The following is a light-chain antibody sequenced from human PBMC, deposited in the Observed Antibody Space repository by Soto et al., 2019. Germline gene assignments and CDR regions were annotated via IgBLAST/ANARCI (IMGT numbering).Light chain of an antibody. Sequence: EIVLTQSPGTLSLSPGERATLSCRASQSVSSSYLAWYQQKPGQAPSLLIYVASSRATGIPDRFSGSGSGTDFTLTISSLEPEDFAVYYCQQYGSSPRTFGQGTKLEIK. V-gene: IGKV3-20*01. J-gene: IGKJ2*01. CDR2: VAS. CDR1: QSVSSSY. CDR3: QQYGSSPRT.